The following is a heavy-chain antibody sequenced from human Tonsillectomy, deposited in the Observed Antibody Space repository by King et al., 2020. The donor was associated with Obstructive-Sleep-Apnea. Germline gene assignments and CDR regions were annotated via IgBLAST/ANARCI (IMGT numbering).Heavy chain of an antibody. D-gene: IGHD5-24*01. CDR3: AKSRGVEMATMGRDAFDM. J-gene: IGHJ3*02. CDR2: ISGSGGSS. CDR1: GFTFSSYA. V-gene: IGHV3-23*04. Sequence: VQLVESGGGLVQPGGSLRLSCAASGFTFSSYAMSWVRQAPGKGLEWVSAISGSGGSSYYADSVKGRFTISRDNSKNTLYLQMNSLRAEDTAVYYCAKSRGVEMATMGRDAFDMWGQGTMVTVSS.